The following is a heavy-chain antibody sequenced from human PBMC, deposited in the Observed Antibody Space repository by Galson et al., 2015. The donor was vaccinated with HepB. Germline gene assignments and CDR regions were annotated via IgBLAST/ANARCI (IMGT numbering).Heavy chain of an antibody. CDR3: ARDGGYSSGWYQTKNWFDP. J-gene: IGHJ5*02. CDR2: ISYDGSNH. CDR1: GFTFSGYA. Sequence: LRLSCAASGFTFSGYAMHWVRQAPGKGLEWVAVISYDGSNHYYADSVKGRFTISRDNSKNTLYLQMNGLRAEDTAVYYCARDGGYSSGWYQTKNWFDPWGQGTLVTVSS. V-gene: IGHV3-30*04. D-gene: IGHD6-19*01.